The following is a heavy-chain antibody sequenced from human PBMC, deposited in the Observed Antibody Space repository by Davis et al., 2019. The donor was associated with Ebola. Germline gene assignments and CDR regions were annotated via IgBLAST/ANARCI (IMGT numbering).Heavy chain of an antibody. CDR3: ARASQYSGRWHSDY. Sequence: PSETLSLTCAVYGGSLSGYCWSWIRQPPGKGLEWIGEINHSGRNNYKSSLKSRVTISVDTSKKQLSLKLSSVTAADTAVYYCARASQYSGRWHSDYWGQGTLVTVSS. D-gene: IGHD6-13*01. V-gene: IGHV4-34*01. CDR1: GGSLSGYC. J-gene: IGHJ4*02. CDR2: INHSGRN.